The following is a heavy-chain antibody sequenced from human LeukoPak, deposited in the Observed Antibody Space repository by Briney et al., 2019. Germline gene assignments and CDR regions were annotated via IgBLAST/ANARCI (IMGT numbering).Heavy chain of an antibody. CDR1: GGSISSYY. CDR3: ARGSGSSSRGSYYYYMDV. V-gene: IGHV4-4*07. J-gene: IGHJ6*03. D-gene: IGHD6-6*01. CDR2: IYTSGSI. Sequence: SETLSLTCTVSGGSISSYYWSWIRQPAGKGLEWIGRIYTSGSINYNPSLKSRVAMSVDTSKNQFSLKLSSVTAADTAVYYCARGSGSSSRGSYYYYMDVWGKGTTVTVSS.